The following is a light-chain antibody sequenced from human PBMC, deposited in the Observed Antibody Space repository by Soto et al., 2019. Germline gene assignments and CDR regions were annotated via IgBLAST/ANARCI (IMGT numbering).Light chain of an antibody. V-gene: IGKV1-5*03. Sequence: DIQMTQSSSTMSASVGYRVTITCLASQTISSWLAWYQQKPGKVTKLLIYKAYSLESGVPSRFSGSGSGTDFTLTIRSMQPEDFATYYCQQSYSTQITFGQGQRVELK. CDR3: QQSYSTQIT. CDR2: KAY. J-gene: IGKJ5*01. CDR1: QTISSW.